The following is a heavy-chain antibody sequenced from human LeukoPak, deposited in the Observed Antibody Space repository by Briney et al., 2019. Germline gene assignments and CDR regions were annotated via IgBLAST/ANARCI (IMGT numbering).Heavy chain of an antibody. CDR1: GYTFTSYY. Sequence: ASVKVSCKASGYTFTSYYMHWVRQAPGQGLEWMGIINPSGGSTSYAQKFQGRVIMTRDMSTSTVYMELSSLRSEDTAVYYCARAVGYYYGSDYMDVWGKGTTVTVSS. CDR3: ARAVGYYYGSDYMDV. J-gene: IGHJ6*03. D-gene: IGHD3-10*01. CDR2: INPSGGST. V-gene: IGHV1-46*01.